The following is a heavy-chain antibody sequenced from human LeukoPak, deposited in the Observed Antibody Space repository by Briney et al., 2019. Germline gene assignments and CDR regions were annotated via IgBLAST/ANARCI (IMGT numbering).Heavy chain of an antibody. CDR2: ISSSGSTI. J-gene: IGHJ4*02. V-gene: IGHV3-11*01. D-gene: IGHD5-12*01. CDR1: GFTFSDYY. CDR3: AKDRSGYDSFDY. Sequence: PGGSLRLSCAASGFTFSDYYMSWIRQAPGKGLEWVSYISSSGSTIYYADSVKGRFTISRDNSKNTLYLQMNSLRAEDTAVYYCAKDRSGYDSFDYWGQGTLVTVSS.